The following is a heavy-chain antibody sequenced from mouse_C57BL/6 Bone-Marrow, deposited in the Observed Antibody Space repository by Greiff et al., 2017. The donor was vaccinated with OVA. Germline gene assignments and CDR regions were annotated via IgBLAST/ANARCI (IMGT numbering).Heavy chain of an antibody. Sequence: VQLQQSGPELVKPGASVKISCKASGYSFTGYFMNWVKQSHGKSLEWIGRINPYNGDTFYNQKFKGKATLTVDKSSSTAHMELLSLTSEDFAVYYGASYGGGGTVVARGYYFDYWGQGTTLTVSS. V-gene: IGHV1-37*01. CDR2: INPYNGDT. J-gene: IGHJ2*01. CDR1: GYSFTGYF. D-gene: IGHD1-1*01. CDR3: ASYGGGGTVVARGYYFDY.